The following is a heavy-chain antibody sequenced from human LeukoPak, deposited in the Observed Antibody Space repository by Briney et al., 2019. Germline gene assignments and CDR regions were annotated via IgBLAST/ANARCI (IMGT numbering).Heavy chain of an antibody. Sequence: PGGSLRLSCAASGFTFSDYYMSWIRQAPGKGLEWVSYISSSGSTIYYADSVKGRFTISRDNVKNSLYLQMNSLRAEDTAVYYCARDRYDFWSGTYYFDYWGQGTLVTVSS. CDR3: ARDRYDFWSGTYYFDY. D-gene: IGHD3-3*01. J-gene: IGHJ4*02. CDR2: ISSSGSTI. CDR1: GFTFSDYY. V-gene: IGHV3-11*01.